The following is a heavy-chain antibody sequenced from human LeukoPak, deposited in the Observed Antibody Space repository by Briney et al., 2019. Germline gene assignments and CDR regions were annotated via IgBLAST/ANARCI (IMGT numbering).Heavy chain of an antibody. Sequence: SETLSLTCTVSGGSISSYYWSWIRQPPGKGLEWIGFIFYSGTTNYNPSLKSRVTLSVDTSKNQFSLKLSSVTAADTAVYYCARGGWNKFDYWGQGTLVTVSS. CDR2: IFYSGTT. J-gene: IGHJ4*02. CDR1: GGSISSYY. D-gene: IGHD3-22*01. CDR3: ARGGWNKFDY. V-gene: IGHV4-59*01.